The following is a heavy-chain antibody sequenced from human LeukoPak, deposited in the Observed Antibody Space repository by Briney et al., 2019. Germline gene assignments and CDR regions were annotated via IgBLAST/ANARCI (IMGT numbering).Heavy chain of an antibody. D-gene: IGHD2-15*01. J-gene: IGHJ4*02. CDR3: ERVDARYCSGGSCHYYYFYY. CDR2: IYYSGST. V-gene: IGHV4-59*11. CDR1: GGTISSHY. Sequence: SETLSLTCTVSGGTISSHYWSWIRPPPGKGLEWIGYIYYSGSTNYNPSLKSRVTISVDTSKNQFSLKLSSVTAADTAVYYCERVDARYCSGGSCHYYYFYYWGQGTLVTVSS.